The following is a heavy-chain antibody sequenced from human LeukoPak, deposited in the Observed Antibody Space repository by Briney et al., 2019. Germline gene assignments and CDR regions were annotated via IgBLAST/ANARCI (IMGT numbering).Heavy chain of an antibody. Sequence: PSETLSLTCAVYGGSFCGYYWSWIRQPPGKGLEWIGEINHSGSTNYNPSLKSRVTISVDTSKNQFSLKLSSVTAADTAVYYCARVGGLWFGESSFDYWGQGTLVTVSS. CDR3: ARVGGLWFGESSFDY. D-gene: IGHD3-10*01. J-gene: IGHJ4*02. CDR1: GGSFCGYY. CDR2: INHSGST. V-gene: IGHV4-34*01.